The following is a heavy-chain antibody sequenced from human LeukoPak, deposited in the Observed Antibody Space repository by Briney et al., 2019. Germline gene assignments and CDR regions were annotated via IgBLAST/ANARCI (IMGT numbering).Heavy chain of an antibody. V-gene: IGHV3-21*01. CDR1: GFTFSSYS. CDR3: ASHSSSWY. J-gene: IGHJ4*02. CDR2: ISSTSWSI. D-gene: IGHD6-13*01. Sequence: GGSLRLSCAASGFTFSSYSMSWVRQAPGKGLEWVAIISSTSWSIYYADSVKGRFTISRDNAKNSLYLQMNSLRAEDTAVYYCASHSSSWYWGQGTLVTVSS.